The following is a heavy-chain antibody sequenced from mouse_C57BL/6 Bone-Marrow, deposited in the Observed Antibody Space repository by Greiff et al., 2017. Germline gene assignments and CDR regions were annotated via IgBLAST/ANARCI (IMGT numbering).Heavy chain of an antibody. V-gene: IGHV7-3*01. CDR2: IRNKANGYTT. CDR1: GFTFTDYY. Sequence: EVKLMESGGGLVQPGGSLSLSCAASGFTFTDYYMSWVRQPPGKALEWLGFIRNKANGYTTEYSASVKGRFTISRDNSQSILYLQVNALRAEDSATYSCTRYPANYGSIYVDWYFDFWGTGTTVTVSS. CDR3: TRYPANYGSIYVDWYFDF. D-gene: IGHD1-1*01. J-gene: IGHJ1*03.